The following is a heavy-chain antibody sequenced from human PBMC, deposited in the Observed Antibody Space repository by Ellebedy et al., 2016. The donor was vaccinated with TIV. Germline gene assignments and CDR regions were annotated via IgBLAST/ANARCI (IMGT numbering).Heavy chain of an antibody. CDR2: INGDESST. V-gene: IGHV3-74*01. CDR1: GFTFSRFW. J-gene: IGHJ6*02. D-gene: IGHD5-12*01. Sequence: GGSLRLXCAASGFTFSRFWMHWVRQVPGKGLESVSRINGDESSTSYADSVKGRFTISRDNAKNTVYLQMDSLRAEDTAVYYCAKVAVATIRHGMDVWGQGTTVTVSS. CDR3: AKVAVATIRHGMDV.